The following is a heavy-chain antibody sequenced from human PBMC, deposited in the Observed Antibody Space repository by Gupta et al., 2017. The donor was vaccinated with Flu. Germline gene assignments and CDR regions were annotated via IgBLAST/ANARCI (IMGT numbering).Heavy chain of an antibody. V-gene: IGHV1-2*02. CDR2: MSPNSGGT. CDR3: VRDYQSTLGGRAYDV. CDR1: GYVFTDFY. J-gene: IGHJ3*01. Sequence: QVQLVQSGAEVRKPGASVNVSCETSGYVFTDFYLHWVRRAPGQGLEWVGWMSPNSGGTNSAPKFKDRITMTRDTSTATAYMELSRLTSDDTAVYYCVRDYQSTLGGRAYDVWGQGTMLSVSS. D-gene: IGHD1-26*01.